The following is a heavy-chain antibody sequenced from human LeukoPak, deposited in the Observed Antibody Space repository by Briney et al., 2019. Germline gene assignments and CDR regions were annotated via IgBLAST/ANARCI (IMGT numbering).Heavy chain of an antibody. V-gene: IGHV2-5*02. CDR3: AHRREYSSAWYWANFDY. CDR2: IYWDDDK. Sequence: SGPTLVKPTQTLTLTCTFSGFSLITNGVGVGWIRQPPGEALEWLALIYWDDDKRYSPSLRNRLTLTKDTSKNQVVLTLTNMDPVDTATYYCAHRREYSSAWYWANFDYWGQGTLVTVSS. CDR1: GFSLITNGVG. D-gene: IGHD6-13*01. J-gene: IGHJ4*02.